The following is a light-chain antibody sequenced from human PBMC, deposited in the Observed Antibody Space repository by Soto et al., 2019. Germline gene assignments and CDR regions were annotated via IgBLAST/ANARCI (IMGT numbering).Light chain of an antibody. CDR1: QSVSSSY. Sequence: EIGLTQSPGTLSSSPGERATLSCGASQSVSSSYLAWYQQKPAQAPRLVIYDASNRATGIPARFSGSGSGTDFTPTISRLEPEDFAVYYCRQYGRSLGFAFGGGTKVDIK. CDR3: RQYGRSLGFA. J-gene: IGKJ4*01. CDR2: DAS. V-gene: IGKV3-20*01.